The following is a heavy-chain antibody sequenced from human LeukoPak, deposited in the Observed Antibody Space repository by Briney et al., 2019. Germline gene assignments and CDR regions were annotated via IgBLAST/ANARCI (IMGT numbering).Heavy chain of an antibody. J-gene: IGHJ4*02. CDR2: TYYRSHWYT. CDR1: GDNVSR. D-gene: IGHD1-26*01. V-gene: IGHV6-1*01. Sequence: SQTLSLTCAISGDNVSRQWIRQSPSRGLEWLGRTYYRSHWYTDYAGSVQSRIIINPDTSKNQFSLQLNSVTPEDTAIYYCARARSGSYPDYWGQGTLVTVSS. CDR3: ARARSGSYPDY.